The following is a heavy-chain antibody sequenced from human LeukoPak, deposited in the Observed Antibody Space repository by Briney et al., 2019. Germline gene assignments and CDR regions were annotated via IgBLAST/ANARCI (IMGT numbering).Heavy chain of an antibody. D-gene: IGHD1-1*01. CDR1: GYTFTGYY. CDR2: INPNSGDT. CDR3: ARGAHTTGTSEKFDY. J-gene: IGHJ4*02. V-gene: IGHV1-2*02. Sequence: GASVKVSCKASGYTFTGYYMHWVRQAPGQGLEWMGWINPNSGDTNSAQKFQGRVIMTRDTSISTAYMELSSLRSDDTAVYYCARGAHTTGTSEKFDYWGQGTLVTVSS.